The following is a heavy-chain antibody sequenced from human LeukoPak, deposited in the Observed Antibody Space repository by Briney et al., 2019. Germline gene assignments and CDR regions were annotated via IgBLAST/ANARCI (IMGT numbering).Heavy chain of an antibody. Sequence: PGGALRLSCAASGFTFSSYGMSWVRQAPGKGVEWVANIKQDGSEKYYVDSVKGRFTISRDNAKNSLYLQMNSLRAEDTAVYYCARDRGTIAAAGDWGQGTLVTVSS. CDR1: GFTFSSYG. J-gene: IGHJ4*02. CDR3: ARDRGTIAAAGD. V-gene: IGHV3-7*01. CDR2: IKQDGSEK. D-gene: IGHD6-13*01.